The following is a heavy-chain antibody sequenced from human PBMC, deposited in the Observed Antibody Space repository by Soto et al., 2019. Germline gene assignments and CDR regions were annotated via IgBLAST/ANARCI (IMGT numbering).Heavy chain of an antibody. V-gene: IGHV1-18*01. CDR3: TIGNYSSSDY. CDR2: ISADNGDT. D-gene: IGHD2-2*01. Sequence: QVQLVQSGAEVKKPGASVTVSCKASGYTFTNFIITWVRQAPGQGLEWLGWISADNGDTDSAQNLQSSVTTTTDTSTTTASRELGGLTSGDAASYNCTIGNYSSSDYWGQGTLVTVSS. J-gene: IGHJ4*02. CDR1: GYTFTNFI.